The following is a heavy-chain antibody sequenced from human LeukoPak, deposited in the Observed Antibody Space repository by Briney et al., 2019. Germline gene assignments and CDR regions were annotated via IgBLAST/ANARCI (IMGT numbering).Heavy chain of an antibody. V-gene: IGHV5-51*01. CDR1: GYSFTCSW. CDR2: IYPGDSDT. D-gene: IGHD4-23*01. J-gene: IGHJ4*02. Sequence: GASLKISCKGSGYSFTCSWIGWVRQMPGKGLGWMGIIYPGDSDTRYSPSFEGQVTISADKSISTAYLQWSSLKASDTAMYYCARLSGGNSGDFDYWGQGTLVTVSS. CDR3: ARLSGGNSGDFDY.